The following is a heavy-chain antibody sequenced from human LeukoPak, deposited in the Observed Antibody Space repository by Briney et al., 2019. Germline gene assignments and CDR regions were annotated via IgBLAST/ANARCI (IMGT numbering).Heavy chain of an antibody. Sequence: PGGSLRLSCAASGSTFSSYAMSWVRQAPGKGLEWVSAISGSGGSTYYADSVKGRFTISRDNSKNTLYLQMNSLRAEDTAVYYCASARSRYSSGWYLPWGYWGQGTLVTVSS. J-gene: IGHJ4*02. V-gene: IGHV3-23*01. CDR2: ISGSGGST. D-gene: IGHD6-19*01. CDR3: ASARSRYSSGWYLPWGY. CDR1: GSTFSSYA.